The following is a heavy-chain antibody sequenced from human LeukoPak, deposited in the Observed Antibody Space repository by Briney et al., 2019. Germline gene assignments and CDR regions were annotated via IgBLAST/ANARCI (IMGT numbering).Heavy chain of an antibody. D-gene: IGHD1-26*01. CDR1: GFTFTSYG. J-gene: IGHJ3*02. CDR3: AREDDTGRYMGDDAFDI. CDR2: IRYDGSNK. Sequence: PGGSLRLSCAASGFTFTSYGMHWVRQAPGKGLEWVAFIRYDGSNKYYADSVKGRFTISRDNSKNTLYLQMNSLRAEDTAVYYCAREDDTGRYMGDDAFDIWGQGTMVTVSS. V-gene: IGHV3-30*02.